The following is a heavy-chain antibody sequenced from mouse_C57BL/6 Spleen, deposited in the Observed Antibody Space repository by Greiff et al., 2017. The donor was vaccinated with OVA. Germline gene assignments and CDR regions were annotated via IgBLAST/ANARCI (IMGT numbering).Heavy chain of an antibody. CDR2: IYPRDGST. J-gene: IGHJ2*01. Sequence: VKLVESGPELVKPGASVKLSCKASGYTFTSYDINWVKQRPGQGLEWIGWIYPRDGSTKYNEKFKGKATLTVDTSSSTAYMELHSLTSEDSAVYFCARASTGTGGYFDYWGQGTTLTVSS. CDR1: GYTFTSYD. D-gene: IGHD4-1*02. CDR3: ARASTGTGGYFDY. V-gene: IGHV1-85*01.